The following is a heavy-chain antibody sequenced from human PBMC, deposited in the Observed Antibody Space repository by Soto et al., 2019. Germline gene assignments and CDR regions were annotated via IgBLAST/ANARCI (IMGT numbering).Heavy chain of an antibody. CDR1: GYSFTSYW. V-gene: IGHV5-10-1*01. Sequence: PGEALQISCKGSGYSFTSYWISWVRQMPGKGLEWMGRIDPSDSYTNYSPSFQGHVTISTDKSISTAYLQWSSLKASDTATYYCVTRFSACSYNCMVALGEGPTITVQ. CDR3: VTRFSACSYNCMVALGEGPTITVQ. D-gene: IGHD1-1*01. J-gene: IGHJ1*01. CDR2: IDPSDSYT.